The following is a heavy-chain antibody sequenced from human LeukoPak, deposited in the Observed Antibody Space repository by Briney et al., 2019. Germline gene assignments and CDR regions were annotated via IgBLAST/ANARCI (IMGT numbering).Heavy chain of an antibody. Sequence: GGSLRLSCAASGFTFTSYGISWVRQAPGQGLEWMGWISAYNGNTNYAQKLQGRVTMTTDTSTSTAYMELRSLRSDDTAVYYCARPSFHCSSTSCYTGYGMDVWGQGTTVTVSS. CDR1: GFTFTSYG. J-gene: IGHJ6*02. V-gene: IGHV1-18*01. CDR3: ARPSFHCSSTSCYTGYGMDV. CDR2: ISAYNGNT. D-gene: IGHD2-2*02.